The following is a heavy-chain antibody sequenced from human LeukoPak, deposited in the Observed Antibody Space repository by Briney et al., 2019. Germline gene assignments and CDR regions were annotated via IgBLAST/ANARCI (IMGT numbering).Heavy chain of an antibody. V-gene: IGHV3-13*04. J-gene: IGHJ3*02. D-gene: IGHD6-13*01. CDR3: ARGADYSSSWYRESDAFDI. CDR1: GFTFSSYD. Sequence: PGGSLRLSCAASGFTFSSYDMHWVRHATGKGLEWVLAIGTAGDTYYPGSLKGRFTISRENAKNSFYLQMNNLRAGDTAVYYCARGADYSSSWYRESDAFDIWGQGTLVTVSS. CDR2: IGTAGDT.